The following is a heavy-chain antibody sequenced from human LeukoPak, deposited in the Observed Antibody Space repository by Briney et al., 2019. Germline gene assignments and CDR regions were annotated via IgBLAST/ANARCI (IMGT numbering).Heavy chain of an antibody. J-gene: IGHJ3*02. Sequence: SETLSLTCTVSGGSISSYYWSWIRQPPGKGLEWIGYIYYSESTNYNSSLKSRVTISVDTSKNQFSLKLSSVTAADTAVYYCARHSRWRGAFDIWGQGTMVTVSS. V-gene: IGHV4-59*01. CDR1: GGSISSYY. CDR3: ARHSRWRGAFDI. CDR2: IYYSEST. D-gene: IGHD4-11*01.